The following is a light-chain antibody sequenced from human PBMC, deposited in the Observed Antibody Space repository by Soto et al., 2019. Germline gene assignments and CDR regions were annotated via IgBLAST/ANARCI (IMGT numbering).Light chain of an antibody. CDR1: QSVSSK. CDR3: QKYNNWPWT. Sequence: EIVMTQSPGTLSVSPGERVTLSCRASQSVSSKLVWYQRKPGQSPRLLIYDASTRATGMPGRFSGSGSGTEFTLTISSLQSEDFAVYYCQKYNNWPWTFGQGTKVDIK. CDR2: DAS. V-gene: IGKV3-15*01. J-gene: IGKJ1*01.